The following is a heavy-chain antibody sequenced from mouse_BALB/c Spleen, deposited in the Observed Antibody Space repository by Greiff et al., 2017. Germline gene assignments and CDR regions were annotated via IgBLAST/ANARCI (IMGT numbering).Heavy chain of an antibody. V-gene: IGHV4-2*02. CDR3: ARLGDYDGDYYAMDY. J-gene: IGHJ4*01. CDR1: GFAFSRYW. D-gene: IGHD2-4*01. CDR2: INPGSSTI. Sequence: EVKLLESGGGLVQPGGSLNLSCAASGFAFSRYWMSWARQAPGKGQEWIGEINPGSSTINYTPSLKDKFIISRDNAKNTLYLQMSKVRSEDTALYYCARLGDYDGDYYAMDYWGQGTSVTVSS.